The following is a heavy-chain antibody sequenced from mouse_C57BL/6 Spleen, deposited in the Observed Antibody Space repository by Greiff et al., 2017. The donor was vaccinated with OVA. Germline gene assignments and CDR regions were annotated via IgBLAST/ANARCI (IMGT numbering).Heavy chain of an antibody. D-gene: IGHD2-1*01. Sequence: QVQLQQSGAELVRPGASVTLSCKASGYTFTDYEMHWVKQTPVHGLEWIGAIDPETGGTAYNQKFKGKAILTADKSSSTAYMELRSLTSEDSAVYYCTRDGNYGSLDYWGQGTTLTVSS. J-gene: IGHJ2*01. V-gene: IGHV1-15*01. CDR2: IDPETGGT. CDR3: TRDGNYGSLDY. CDR1: GYTFTDYE.